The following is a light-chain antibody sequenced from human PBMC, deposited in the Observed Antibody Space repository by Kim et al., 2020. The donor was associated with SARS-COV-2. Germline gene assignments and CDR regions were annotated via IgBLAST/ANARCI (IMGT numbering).Light chain of an antibody. CDR1: NSDIVGYDY. V-gene: IGLV2-14*03. J-gene: IGLJ2*01. Sequence: QSITTSCTGTNSDIVGYDYVSWYQQHPGKAPKLMIYDDANRPSGVSNRFSASKSGNTASLTISGLQAEDEADYYCNSYTSSVTLVVFGGGTQLTVL. CDR3: NSYTSSVTLVV. CDR2: DDA.